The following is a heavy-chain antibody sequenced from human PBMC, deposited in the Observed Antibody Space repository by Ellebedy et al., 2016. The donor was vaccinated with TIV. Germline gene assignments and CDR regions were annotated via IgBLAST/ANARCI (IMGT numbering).Heavy chain of an antibody. CDR3: ARGAYSSSSLHAFDI. CDR1: GGTFSSYA. V-gene: IGHV1-69*13. CDR2: IIPIFGTA. Sequence: ASVKVSCXASGGTFSSYAISWVRQAPGQGLEWMGGIIPIFGTANYAQKFQGRVTITADESTSTAYMELSSLRSEDTAVYYCARGAYSSSSLHAFDIWGQGTMDTVSS. J-gene: IGHJ3*02. D-gene: IGHD6-6*01.